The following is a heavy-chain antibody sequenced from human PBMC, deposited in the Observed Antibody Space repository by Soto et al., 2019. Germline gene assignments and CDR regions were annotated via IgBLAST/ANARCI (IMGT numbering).Heavy chain of an antibody. CDR3: ARLPLLKYGDDDYLFDY. CDR1: GGSISSSSSY. V-gene: IGHV4-39*01. CDR2: IYYSGSS. Sequence: QLQLQESGPGLVKPSETLSLTCTVSGGSISSSSSYWGWIRQPPGKGLEWIGSIYYSGSSYYNPSLTSRVTISVDKSKNQFSLKLSSGTAADTAVYYCARLPLLKYGDDDYLFDYWGQGTLVTVSS. D-gene: IGHD4-17*01. J-gene: IGHJ4*02.